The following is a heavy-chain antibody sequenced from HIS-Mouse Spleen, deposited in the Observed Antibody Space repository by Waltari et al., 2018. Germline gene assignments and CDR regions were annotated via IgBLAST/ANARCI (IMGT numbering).Heavy chain of an antibody. J-gene: IGHJ2*01. CDR3: AREIPYSSSWYDWYFDL. CDR1: GGSISRSSYY. V-gene: IGHV4-39*07. CDR2: IYYIGST. D-gene: IGHD6-13*01. Sequence: QLQLQESGPGLVKPSETLTLTCTVSGGSISRSSYYWGRIRQPPGKGLEWIGSIYYIGSTYYNPSLKSRVTISVDTAKNQFSLKLSSVTAADTAVYYCAREIPYSSSWYDWYFDLWGRGTLVTVSS.